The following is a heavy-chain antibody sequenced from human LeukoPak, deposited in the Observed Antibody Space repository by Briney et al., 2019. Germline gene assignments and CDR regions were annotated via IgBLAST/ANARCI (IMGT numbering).Heavy chain of an antibody. CDR3: ARVCLWCAATEHAFDI. V-gene: IGHV7-4-1*02. Sequence: GASVKVSCKASGYTFTSYAMNWVRQAPGQGLEWMGWINTNTGNPTYAQGFTGRFVFSLDTSVSTAYLQISSLKAEDTAVYYCARVCLWCAATEHAFDIWGQGTMVTVSS. CDR1: GYTFTSYA. J-gene: IGHJ3*02. D-gene: IGHD1-26*01. CDR2: INTNTGNP.